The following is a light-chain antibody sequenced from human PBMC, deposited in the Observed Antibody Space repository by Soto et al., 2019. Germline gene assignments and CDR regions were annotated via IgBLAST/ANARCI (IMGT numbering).Light chain of an antibody. CDR1: NLVSKN. CDR3: QVWDSDTDHYV. V-gene: IGLV3-21*04. J-gene: IGLJ1*01. CDR2: FDS. Sequence: SYELTQPPSVSEAPGKTASITCGGNNLVSKNVHWYQQKPGQAPVLVIDFDSDRPSGIPERFSGSNSGNTATLTISRVEAGDEADYYCQVWDSDTDHYVFGPGTKLTVL.